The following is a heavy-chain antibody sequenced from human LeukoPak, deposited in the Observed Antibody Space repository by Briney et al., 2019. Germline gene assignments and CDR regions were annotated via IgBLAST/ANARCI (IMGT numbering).Heavy chain of an antibody. CDR1: GFTFSSYA. V-gene: IGHV3-30-3*01. Sequence: GGSLRLSCAASGFTFSSYAMHWVRQAPGKGLEWVAVISYDGSNKYYADSVKGRFTISRDNSKNTLYLQMNSLRAEDTAVYYCARERHRDGYTGGLRYWGQGTLVTVSS. D-gene: IGHD5-24*01. CDR2: ISYDGSNK. CDR3: ARERHRDGYTGGLRY. J-gene: IGHJ4*02.